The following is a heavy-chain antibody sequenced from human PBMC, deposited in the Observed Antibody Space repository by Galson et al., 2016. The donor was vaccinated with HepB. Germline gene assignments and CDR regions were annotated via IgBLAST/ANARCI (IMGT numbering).Heavy chain of an antibody. Sequence: SLRLSCAASRFTFSTYVMNWVRQAPGKGLEWVSTINSGGDTTYYADSVKGRFTISRDNSRNTLSLQMNSLRGEDTAVYYCARRAGPGWGAFDMWGQGTMVTVSP. CDR3: ARRAGPGWGAFDM. D-gene: IGHD1-14*01. CDR1: RFTFSTYV. CDR2: INSGGDTT. J-gene: IGHJ3*02. V-gene: IGHV3-23*01.